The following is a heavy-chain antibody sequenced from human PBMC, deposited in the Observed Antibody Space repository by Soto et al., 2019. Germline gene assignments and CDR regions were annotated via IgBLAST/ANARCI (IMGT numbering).Heavy chain of an antibody. CDR3: ARDRPSGWYSHQLNYYYYGMDV. Sequence: EVQLVESGGGLVQPGGSLRLSCAASGFTFSSYWMSWLRQAPGKGLEWVANIKQDGSEQYYVDSVKGRFTISRDNAKNSLYQQMNRLRAEDTAVYYCARDRPSGWYSHQLNYYYYGMDVWGRGTTVTVSS. D-gene: IGHD6-19*01. J-gene: IGHJ6*02. CDR1: GFTFSSYW. CDR2: IKQDGSEQ. V-gene: IGHV3-7*03.